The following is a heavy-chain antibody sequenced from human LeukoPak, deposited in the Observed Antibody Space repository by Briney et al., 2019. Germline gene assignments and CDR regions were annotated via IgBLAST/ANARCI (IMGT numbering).Heavy chain of an antibody. V-gene: IGHV4-4*08. Sequence: PSETLSLTCAVPGGSISTYYWNWIRQPPGKGLEWVGSIYSSGSASYNSSLKSRVTISIDTSKNQFSLKMISVTAADTAVYYCAMNNDFWSGYYISWGQGTLVTVSS. CDR3: AMNNDFWSGYYIS. CDR2: IYSSGSA. J-gene: IGHJ5*02. CDR1: GGSISTYY. D-gene: IGHD3-3*01.